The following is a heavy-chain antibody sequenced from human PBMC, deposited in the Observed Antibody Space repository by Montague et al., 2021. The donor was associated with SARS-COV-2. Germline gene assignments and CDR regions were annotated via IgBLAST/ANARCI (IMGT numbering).Heavy chain of an antibody. CDR1: GFTFDDYA. J-gene: IGHJ6*02. D-gene: IGHD6-19*01. Sequence: SLRLSCAASGFTFDDYAMHWVRQAPGKGLEWVSGISWNSGSIGYADSVKGRFTISRDNAKNSLYLQMNSLRAEDTALYYCAKDMGGAVAVPPHYYYGMDVWGQGTTVTVPS. CDR2: ISWNSGSI. CDR3: AKDMGGAVAVPPHYYYGMDV. V-gene: IGHV3-9*01.